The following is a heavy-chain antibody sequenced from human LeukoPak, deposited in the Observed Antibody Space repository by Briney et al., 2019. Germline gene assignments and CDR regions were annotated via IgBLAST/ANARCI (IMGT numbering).Heavy chain of an antibody. Sequence: PGGSLRLSRVASGFIFSDYWMSWMRQAPGKGLEWVANIKYDGDEEYYVDSVKGRFTISRDNAKNSLYLQLNSLRVEDTAVYYCKSGGAAPGSFDNWGQGTLVTVSP. D-gene: IGHD6-13*01. CDR1: GFIFSDYW. V-gene: IGHV3-7*01. J-gene: IGHJ4*02. CDR2: IKYDGDEE. CDR3: KSGGAAPGSFDN.